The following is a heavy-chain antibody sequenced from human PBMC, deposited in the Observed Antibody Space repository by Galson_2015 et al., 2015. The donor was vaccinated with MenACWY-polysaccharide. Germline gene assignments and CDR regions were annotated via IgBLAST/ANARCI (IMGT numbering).Heavy chain of an antibody. D-gene: IGHD6-13*01. CDR3: TKDHTDYTTSWDHQLGD. CDR1: GFNFANYA. Sequence: SLRLSCAASGFNFANYAMHWVRQAPGKGLEWVAGITWNSGKAGYADSVKGRFTVSRDNAKNSLYLQMNSLRAEDTALYYCTKDHTDYTTSWDHQLGDWGQGTLVTVSS. J-gene: IGHJ1*01. V-gene: IGHV3-9*01. CDR2: ITWNSGKA.